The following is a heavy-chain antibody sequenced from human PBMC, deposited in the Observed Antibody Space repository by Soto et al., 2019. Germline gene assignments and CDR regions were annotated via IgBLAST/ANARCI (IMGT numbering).Heavy chain of an antibody. J-gene: IGHJ1*01. V-gene: IGHV4-39*01. D-gene: IGHD6-13*01. Sequence: QLQLQESGPGLVKPSETLSLTCTVSGGSISSSSYYWGWIRQPPGKGLEWIGSIYYSGSTYYNPSLKRRVTISVDTSKNQFSLKLSSVTAADTAVYYCARHSPQQLVEVYFQHWGQGTLVTVSS. CDR2: IYYSGST. CDR1: GGSISSSSYY. CDR3: ARHSPQQLVEVYFQH.